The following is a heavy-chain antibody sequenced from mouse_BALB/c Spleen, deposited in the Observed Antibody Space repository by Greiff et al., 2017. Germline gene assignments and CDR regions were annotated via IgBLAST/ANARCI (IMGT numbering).Heavy chain of an antibody. CDR2: ISDGGSYT. CDR1: GFTFSDYY. Sequence: EELLVESGGGLVKPGGSLKLSCAASGFTFSDYYMYWVRQTPEKRLEWVATISDGGSYTYYPDSVKGRFTISRDNAKNNLYLQMSSLKSEDTAMYYCARDQTGSFAYWGQGTLVTVSA. J-gene: IGHJ3*01. V-gene: IGHV5-4*02. CDR3: ARDQTGSFAY.